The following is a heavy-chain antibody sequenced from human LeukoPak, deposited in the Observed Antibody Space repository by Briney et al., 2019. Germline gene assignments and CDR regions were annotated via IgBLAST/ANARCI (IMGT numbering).Heavy chain of an antibody. Sequence: GGSLRLSCAASGFTFSTYNMNWVRQAPGKGLEWVSAISGGGGSTYSANSVKGRFTISRDSPKNTLYLQMNSLRAEDTAVYYCATDLRLDYFDYWGQGTLVTVSS. V-gene: IGHV3-23*01. CDR1: GFTFSTYN. D-gene: IGHD2-2*03. CDR3: ATDLRLDYFDY. J-gene: IGHJ4*02. CDR2: ISGGGGST.